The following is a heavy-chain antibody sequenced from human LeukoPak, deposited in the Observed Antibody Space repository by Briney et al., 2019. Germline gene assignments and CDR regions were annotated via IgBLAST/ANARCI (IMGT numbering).Heavy chain of an antibody. CDR2: LYYTGTT. J-gene: IGHJ4*02. CDR3: ARHLISNPSYFDY. Sequence: SETLSLTCTVSGGSISSSTYHWGWIRQPPGKGLEWIGNLYYTGTTYYNPSLKSRISISVDTSKNQFSLKLRSVTAADTAVYYCARHLISNPSYFDYWGQGTLVTVSS. D-gene: IGHD2-21*01. V-gene: IGHV4-39*01. CDR1: GGSISSSTYH.